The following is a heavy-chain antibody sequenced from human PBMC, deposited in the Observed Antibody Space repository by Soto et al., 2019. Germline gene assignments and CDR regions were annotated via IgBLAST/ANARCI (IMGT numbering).Heavy chain of an antibody. J-gene: IGHJ5*02. CDR1: GYTFTSYE. Sequence: ASVKVSCKASGYTFTSYEINWVRQATGQGLEWMGWMNPNSGDTGYAQKFQGRVTMTRNTSISTAYMELSSLRAEDTAVYYCARDSGYDSSGYYPSWGQGTLVTVS. D-gene: IGHD3-22*01. V-gene: IGHV1-8*01. CDR2: MNPNSGDT. CDR3: ARDSGYDSSGYYPS.